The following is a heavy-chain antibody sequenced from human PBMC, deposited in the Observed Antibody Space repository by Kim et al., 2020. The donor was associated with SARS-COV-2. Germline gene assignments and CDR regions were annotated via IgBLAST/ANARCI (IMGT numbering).Heavy chain of an antibody. V-gene: IGHV3-53*01. D-gene: IGHD5-18*01. J-gene: IGHJ4*02. CDR3: ARGGYSYGVPYYFDY. Sequence: AASVKHRLTIARDNSNTALSLQRNSLRAEDTAIYYCARGGYSYGVPYYFDYWGQGTLVTVSS.